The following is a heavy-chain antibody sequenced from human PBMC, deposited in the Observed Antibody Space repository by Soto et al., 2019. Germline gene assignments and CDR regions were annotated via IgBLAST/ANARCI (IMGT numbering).Heavy chain of an antibody. Sequence: GGSLRLSCAASGFTFSSYWMSWVRQAPGKGLEWVANIKQDGSEKYYVDSVKGRFTISRDNAKNSLYLQMNSLRAEDTAVYYCARDGLIVPTKARSGYWGQGTLVTVSS. CDR1: GFTFSSYW. CDR3: ARDGLIVPTKARSGY. J-gene: IGHJ4*02. CDR2: IKQDGSEK. V-gene: IGHV3-7*01. D-gene: IGHD5-12*01.